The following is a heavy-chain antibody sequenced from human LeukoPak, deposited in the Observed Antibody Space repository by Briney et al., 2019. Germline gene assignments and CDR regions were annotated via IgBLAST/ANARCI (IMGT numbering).Heavy chain of an antibody. D-gene: IGHD3-10*01. CDR3: ARDQNYYGSAPLDY. J-gene: IGHJ4*02. Sequence: ASVKVSCKVSGYIVTDLSMFWVRQAPGKGFEWMGGVEPEDGERIYAQKFQGRVTITADESTSTAYMELSSLRSEDTAVYYCARDQNYYGSAPLDYWGQGTLVTVSS. CDR2: VEPEDGER. V-gene: IGHV1-24*01. CDR1: GYIVTDLS.